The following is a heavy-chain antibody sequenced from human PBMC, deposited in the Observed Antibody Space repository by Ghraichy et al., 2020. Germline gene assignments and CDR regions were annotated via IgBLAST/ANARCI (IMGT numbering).Heavy chain of an antibody. CDR2: IYYTGVT. Sequence: ETLSLTCSVSGGSVSGGTSYWSWIRQPPGKGLEWIGNIYYTGVTNYNPSLKTRVNILLDTSKNQFFLMLTSVTAEDTAIYYCAKAYNSGWYSLAPHAFNIWGQGTMVTVSS. CDR3: AKAYNSGWYSLAPHAFNI. D-gene: IGHD6-19*01. CDR1: GGSVSGGTSY. J-gene: IGHJ3*02. V-gene: IGHV4-61*01.